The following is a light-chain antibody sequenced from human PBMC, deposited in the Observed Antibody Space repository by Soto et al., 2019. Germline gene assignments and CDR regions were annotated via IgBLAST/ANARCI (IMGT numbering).Light chain of an antibody. CDR3: QQYCSALT. CDR1: QSVSSSY. Sequence: EIVLTQSPGTLSLSPGERATLSCRASQSVSSSYLAWYQQKPGQAPRLLIYGASSRATGIPDRFSGSGSGTYFTRTISRLEPEDFAVYYCQQYCSALTFGGGTKVEIK. J-gene: IGKJ4*01. V-gene: IGKV3-20*01. CDR2: GAS.